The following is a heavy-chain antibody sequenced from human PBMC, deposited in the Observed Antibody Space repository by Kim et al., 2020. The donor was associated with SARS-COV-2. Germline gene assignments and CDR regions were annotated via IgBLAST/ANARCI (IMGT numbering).Heavy chain of an antibody. J-gene: IGHJ4*02. CDR2: INHSGST. D-gene: IGHD3-10*01. CDR3: ARMSMVRGVHY. V-gene: IGHV4-34*01. Sequence: SETLSLTCAVYGGSFSGYYWSWIRQPPGKGLEWIGEINHSGSTNYNPSLKSRVTISVDTSKNQFSLKLSSVTAADTAVYYCARMSMVRGVHYWGQGTLVTVSS. CDR1: GGSFSGYY.